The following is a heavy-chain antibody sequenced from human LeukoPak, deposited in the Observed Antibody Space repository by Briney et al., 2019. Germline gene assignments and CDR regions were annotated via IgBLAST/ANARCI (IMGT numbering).Heavy chain of an antibody. Sequence: ASVKVSCKASGYTFTSYDINWVRQATGQGLEWMGWMNPNSGNTGYAQKFQGRVTITRNTSISTAYMELSSLRSEDTAVYYCARWVGATRYFDYWSQGTLVTVSS. D-gene: IGHD1-26*01. CDR1: GYTFTSYD. CDR2: MNPNSGNT. V-gene: IGHV1-8*03. J-gene: IGHJ4*02. CDR3: ARWVGATRYFDY.